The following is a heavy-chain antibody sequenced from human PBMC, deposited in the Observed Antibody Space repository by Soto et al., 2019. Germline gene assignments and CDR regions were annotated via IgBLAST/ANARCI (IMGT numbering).Heavy chain of an antibody. CDR2: VYSTGSK. V-gene: IGHV3-66*01. CDR3: AMTRTHFYNYGMDV. D-gene: IGHD3-3*02. CDR1: GLTVSSKY. J-gene: IGHJ6*02. Sequence: VQLVESGGGLVQPGGSLRLSCAVSGLTVSSKYMSWVRQAPGKGLEWVSSVYSTGSKYYADSVKGRFTISRDDSKNTLSLQMNSLRAEDTALYYCAMTRTHFYNYGMDVWGQGTTVTVSS.